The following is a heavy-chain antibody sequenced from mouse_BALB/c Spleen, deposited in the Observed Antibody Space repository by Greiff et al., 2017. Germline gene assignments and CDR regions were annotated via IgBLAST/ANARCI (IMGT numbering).Heavy chain of an antibody. J-gene: IGHJ1*01. CDR1: GYSITSGYY. CDR3: ARGNYYGSSYWYFDV. D-gene: IGHD1-1*01. V-gene: IGHV3-6*02. CDR2: ICYDGSN. Sequence: ESGPGLVKPSQSLSLTCSVTGYSITSGYYWNWIRQFPGNKLEWMGYICYDGSNNYNPSLKNRISITRDTSKNQFFLKLNSVTTEDTATYYCARGNYYGSSYWYFDVWGAGTTVTVSS.